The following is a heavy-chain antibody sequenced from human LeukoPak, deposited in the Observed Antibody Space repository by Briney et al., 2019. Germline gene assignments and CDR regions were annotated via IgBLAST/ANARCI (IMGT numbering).Heavy chain of an antibody. CDR2: IYYGGST. CDR3: ARLAPKILTGYYEDY. CDR1: GGSISSSSYY. V-gene: IGHV4-39*01. Sequence: SETLSLTCTVSGGSISSSSYYWGWIRQPPGKGLEWIGSIYYGGSTYYNPSLKSRVTISVDTSKNQFSLKLSSVTAADTAVYYCARLAPKILTGYYEDYWGQGTLVTVSS. D-gene: IGHD3-9*01. J-gene: IGHJ4*02.